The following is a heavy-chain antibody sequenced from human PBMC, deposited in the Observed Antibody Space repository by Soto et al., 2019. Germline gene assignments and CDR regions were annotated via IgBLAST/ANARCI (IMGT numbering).Heavy chain of an antibody. CDR1: GGSISSSSYY. J-gene: IGHJ4*02. D-gene: IGHD2-15*01. CDR3: ASPSVYCSGGSCYLDY. CDR2: IYYSGST. V-gene: IGHV4-39*01. Sequence: SETLSLTCTFSGGSISSSSYYWGWIRQPPGKGLEWIGSIYYSGSTYYNPSLKSRVTISVDTSKNQFSLKLSSVTAADTAVYYCASPSVYCSGGSCYLDYWGQGTLVTVSS.